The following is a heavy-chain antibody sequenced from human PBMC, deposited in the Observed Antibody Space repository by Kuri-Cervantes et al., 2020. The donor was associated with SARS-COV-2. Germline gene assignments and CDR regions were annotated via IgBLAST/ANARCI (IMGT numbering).Heavy chain of an antibody. J-gene: IGHJ5*02. D-gene: IGHD3-10*01. Sequence: GESLKISCAASGFTFSSYAMHWVRQAPGKGLEWVAVKSYDGSNKYYADSVKGRFTISRDNSKNTLYLQMNSLRAEDTAVYYCAKGGPMVRGEIRNNWFDPWGQGTLVTVSS. V-gene: IGHV3-30*04. CDR2: KSYDGSNK. CDR3: AKGGPMVRGEIRNNWFDP. CDR1: GFTFSSYA.